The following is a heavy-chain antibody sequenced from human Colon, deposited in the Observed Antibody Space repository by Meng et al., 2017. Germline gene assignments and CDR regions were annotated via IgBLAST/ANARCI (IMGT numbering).Heavy chain of an antibody. CDR1: GFTFSSYT. D-gene: IGHD2-2*01. V-gene: IGHV3-21*01. CDR2: TSTRGSYI. CDR3: AREMSCSITCPFDF. Sequence: GESLKISCAASGFTFSSYTMNLVRQAPGKGLEWVSSTSTRGSYIYYADSVRSRFTISRENARNSLFLQMNSMRAEDTAVYYCAREMSCSITCPFDFWGQGTLVTVSS. J-gene: IGHJ4*03.